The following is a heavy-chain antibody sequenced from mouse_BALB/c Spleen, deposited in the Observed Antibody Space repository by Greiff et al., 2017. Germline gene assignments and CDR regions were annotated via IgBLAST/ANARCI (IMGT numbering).Heavy chain of an antibody. CDR2: IDPENGNT. CDR3: ANYGYPLAY. J-gene: IGHJ3*01. D-gene: IGHD2-2*01. CDR1: GFNIKDYH. Sequence: VQLQQSGAELVRPGALVKLSCKASGFNIKDYHMHWVKQRPEQGLEWIGWIDPENGNTIYDPKFQGKASITADTSSNTAYLQLSSLTSEDTAVYYCANYGYPLAYWGQGTLVTVAA. V-gene: IGHV14-1*02.